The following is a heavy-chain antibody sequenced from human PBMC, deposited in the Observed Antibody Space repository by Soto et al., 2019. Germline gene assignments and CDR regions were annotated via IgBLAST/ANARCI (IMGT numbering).Heavy chain of an antibody. D-gene: IGHD1-1*01. V-gene: IGHV1-18*01. CDR1: GYDFTTYG. J-gene: IGHJ4*02. CDR2: ISAHNGNT. Sequence: QVHLVQSGAEVKKSGASVKVSCKGSGYDFTTYGITWVRQAPGQGLEWMAWISAHNGNTDYAQKLQGRVTVTRDTSTSTAYIELRSLRSDHTAVYYCARGRYGDYWGQGPLVTVSS. CDR3: ARGRYGDY.